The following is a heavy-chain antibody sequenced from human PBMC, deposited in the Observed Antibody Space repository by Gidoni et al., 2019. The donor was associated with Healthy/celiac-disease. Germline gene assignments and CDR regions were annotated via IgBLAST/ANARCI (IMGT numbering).Heavy chain of an antibody. CDR3: AKDRYCSSTSCYREFDY. J-gene: IGHJ4*02. D-gene: IGHD2-2*01. V-gene: IGHV3-23*01. CDR1: GFTFSSYA. Sequence: EVQLLESGGGLVQPGGSLRLSCAASGFTFSSYAMSWVRQAPWKVLEWVSAISGSGGSTYYADSVKGRFTISRDNSKNTLYLQMNSLRAEDTAVYYCAKDRYCSSTSCYREFDYWGQGTLVTVSS. CDR2: ISGSGGST.